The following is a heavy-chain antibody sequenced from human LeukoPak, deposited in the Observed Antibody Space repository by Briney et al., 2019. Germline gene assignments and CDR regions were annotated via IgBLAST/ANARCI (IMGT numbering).Heavy chain of an antibody. CDR3: ARGGRQQLVREVYYYYYGMDV. J-gene: IGHJ6*02. D-gene: IGHD6-13*01. CDR2: ISAYNGNT. V-gene: IGHV1-18*01. Sequence: ASEKVSCKASGYTFTSYGISWVRQAPGQGLDWMGWISAYNGNTNYAQKLQGRVTMTTDTSTSTAYMELRSLRSDDTAVYYCARGGRQQLVREVYYYYYGMDVWGQGTTVTVSS. CDR1: GYTFTSYG.